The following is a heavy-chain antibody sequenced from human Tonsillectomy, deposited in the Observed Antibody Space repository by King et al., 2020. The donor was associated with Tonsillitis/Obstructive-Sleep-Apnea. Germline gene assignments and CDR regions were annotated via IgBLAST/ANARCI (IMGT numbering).Heavy chain of an antibody. CDR1: GFTFRDYA. D-gene: IGHD2-15*01. CDR3: ARDRFSSGGSGYLDY. J-gene: IGHJ4*02. CDR2: ISFDGGNK. Sequence: VQLVESGGGVVQPGRSLRLSCAASGFTFRDYAVHCVRQAPGKGLEWVAFISFDGGNKYYADSVKGRFTISRDDSKNTLFLKMNSLRAEDTAVYYCARDRFSSGGSGYLDYWGQGTVAT. V-gene: IGHV3-30*01.